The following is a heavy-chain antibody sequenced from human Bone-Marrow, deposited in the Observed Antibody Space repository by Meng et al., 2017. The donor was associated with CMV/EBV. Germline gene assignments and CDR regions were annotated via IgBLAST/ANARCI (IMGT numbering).Heavy chain of an antibody. V-gene: IGHV1-2*02. CDR1: GYIFPNYG. Sequence: ASVKVSCKASGYIFPNYGISWVRQAPGQGHEWMGWINPNSGGTNYAQKFQGRVTMTRDTSISTAYMELSRLRSDDTAVYYCARMYYDFWSGYYETIYYFDYWGQGTLVTVSS. CDR3: ARMYYDFWSGYYETIYYFDY. J-gene: IGHJ4*02. D-gene: IGHD3-3*01. CDR2: INPNSGGT.